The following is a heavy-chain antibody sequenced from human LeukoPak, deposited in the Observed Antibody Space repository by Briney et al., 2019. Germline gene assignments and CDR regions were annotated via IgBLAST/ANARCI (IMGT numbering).Heavy chain of an antibody. CDR1: GFTFSSYS. V-gene: IGHV3-21*01. Sequence: PGGSLRLSCAASGFTFSSYSMNWVRQAPGKGLEWVSSISSSSSYIYYADSVKGRSTISRDNAKNSLYLQMNSLRAEDTAVYYCARDSTSVNFDYWGQGTLVTVSS. J-gene: IGHJ4*02. CDR3: ARDSTSVNFDY. CDR2: ISSSSSYI. D-gene: IGHD2-2*01.